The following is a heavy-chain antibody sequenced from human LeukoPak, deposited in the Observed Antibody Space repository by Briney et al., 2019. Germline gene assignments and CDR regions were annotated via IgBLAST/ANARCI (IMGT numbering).Heavy chain of an antibody. V-gene: IGHV3-33*01. CDR2: IWYDGSKK. D-gene: IGHD2-15*01. Sequence: PGGSLRLSCAASAFTFRNYGMHGVRQAPGKGLEWVAVIWYDGSKKYYEDSVKDRFTISRDNSKNTLYLQMNSLRAQDTAVYYCARDVVSRYFDLWGRGTLVTVSS. CDR1: AFTFRNYG. J-gene: IGHJ2*01. CDR3: ARDVVSRYFDL.